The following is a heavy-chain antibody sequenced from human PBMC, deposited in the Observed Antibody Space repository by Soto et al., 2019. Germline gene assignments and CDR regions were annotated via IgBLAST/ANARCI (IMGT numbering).Heavy chain of an antibody. CDR2: ISGSGSST. J-gene: IGHJ4*02. Sequence: GGSLRLSCAASGFTFSSYATSWVRQAPGKGLEWVSAISGSGSSTYYADSVKGRFTISRDNSKNTLYLEMDSLRAEDSAVYYCAKVLLAFRGPDNLDYWGQGTLVTVSS. CDR3: AKVLLAFRGPDNLDY. V-gene: IGHV3-23*01. D-gene: IGHD3-3*01. CDR1: GFTFSSYA.